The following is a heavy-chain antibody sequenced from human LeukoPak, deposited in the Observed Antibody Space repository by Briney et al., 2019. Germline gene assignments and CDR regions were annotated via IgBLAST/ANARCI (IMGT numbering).Heavy chain of an antibody. CDR3: ARFTLVVPAAYYYFDY. V-gene: IGHV4-4*07. Sequence: SETLSLTCTVSGGSISTYYWSWIRQPAGEGLEWIGRIYTSGSTNYNPSLKSRVTMSVDTSKNQFSLKLNSVTAADTAVYYCARFTLVVPAAYYYFDYWGQGTLVTVSS. CDR2: IYTSGST. D-gene: IGHD2-2*01. CDR1: GGSISTYY. J-gene: IGHJ4*02.